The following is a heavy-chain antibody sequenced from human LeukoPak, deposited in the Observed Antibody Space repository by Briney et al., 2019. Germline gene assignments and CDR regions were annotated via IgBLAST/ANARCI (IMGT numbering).Heavy chain of an antibody. D-gene: IGHD6-13*01. CDR2: INPNSGGT. J-gene: IGHJ3*02. CDR1: GCTFTGYY. Sequence: ASVKVSCKASGCTFTGYYMHWVRQAPGEGLEWMGRINPNSGGTNYAQKFQGRVTMTRDTSISTAYMELSRLRSDDTAVYYCASTGIADDAFDIWGQGTMVTVSS. CDR3: ASTGIADDAFDI. V-gene: IGHV1-2*06.